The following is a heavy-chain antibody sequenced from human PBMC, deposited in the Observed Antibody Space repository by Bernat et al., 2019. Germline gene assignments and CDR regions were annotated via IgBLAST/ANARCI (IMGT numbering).Heavy chain of an antibody. J-gene: IGHJ5*02. CDR1: GFTVSSNY. V-gene: IGHV3-66*01. CDR3: ARGDNFWSGFVV. Sequence: EVQLVESGGNLVQPGGSLRLSCAASGFTVSSNYMSWVRQAPGKGLEWVSTIYSDGSTYYADSVKGRFVSSSDNSKNTLFLHMSRLRADDMALYYCARGDNFWSGFVVWGQGTLVTVSS. D-gene: IGHD3-3*01. CDR2: IYSDGST.